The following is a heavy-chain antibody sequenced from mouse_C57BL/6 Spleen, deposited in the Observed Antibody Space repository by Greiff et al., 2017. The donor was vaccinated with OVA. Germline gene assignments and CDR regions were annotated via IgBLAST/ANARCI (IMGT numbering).Heavy chain of an antibody. V-gene: IGHV14-4*01. CDR1: GFNIKDDY. CDR3: TTGWGFDY. D-gene: IGHD3-3*01. CDR2: IDPENGDT. Sequence: EVKLMESGAELVRPGASVKLSCTASGFNIKDDYMHWVKQRPEQGLEWIGWIDPENGDTEYASKFQGKATITADTSSNTAYLQLSSLTSEDTAVYYCTTGWGFDYWGQGTTLTVSS. J-gene: IGHJ2*01.